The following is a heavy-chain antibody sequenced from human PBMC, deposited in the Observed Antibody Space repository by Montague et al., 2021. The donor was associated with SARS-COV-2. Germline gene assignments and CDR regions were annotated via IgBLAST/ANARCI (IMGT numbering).Heavy chain of an antibody. Sequence: SETLSLTCAVYGGSLSGYYWSWIRQPPGKGLEWIGEINHSGSTNYNPSLKSRVTISVDTSKNQFSLKLSSVTAAETAVYYCARGWYGSSWYGERRNWFDPWGQGTLVTVSS. J-gene: IGHJ5*02. CDR2: INHSGST. CDR1: GGSLSGYY. D-gene: IGHD6-13*01. V-gene: IGHV4-34*01. CDR3: ARGWYGSSWYGERRNWFDP.